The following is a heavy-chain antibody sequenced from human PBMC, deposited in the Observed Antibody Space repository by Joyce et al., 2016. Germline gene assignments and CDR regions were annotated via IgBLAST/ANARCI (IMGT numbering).Heavy chain of an antibody. J-gene: IGHJ4*02. CDR3: ARDPQNFGF. Sequence: VQLQESGPGLVKPSETLSLTCDVSGDSISSGYFYGWGRQAPGKGLEWIANIYHNGKTYYNASLKSRVTISVDTSKNQLSLKLSSVTAADTAVYYCARDPQNFGFWGQGTLVIVSS. CDR2: IYHNGKT. CDR1: GDSISSGYF. V-gene: IGHV4-38-2*02. D-gene: IGHD2/OR15-2a*01.